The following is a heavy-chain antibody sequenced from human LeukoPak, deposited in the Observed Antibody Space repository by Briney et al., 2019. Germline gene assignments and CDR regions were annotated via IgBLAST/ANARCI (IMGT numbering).Heavy chain of an antibody. CDR1: GDSISSYS. J-gene: IGHJ3*02. CDR2: IYYSGST. Sequence: SETLSLTCTVSGDSISSYSWSWIRQPPGKGLEWIGYIYYSGSTNYNPSLKSRVTISVDTSKNQFSLKLSSVTAADTAVYYCARTFPGIADAFDIWGQGTMVTVSS. CDR3: ARTFPGIADAFDI. V-gene: IGHV4-59*01. D-gene: IGHD6-13*01.